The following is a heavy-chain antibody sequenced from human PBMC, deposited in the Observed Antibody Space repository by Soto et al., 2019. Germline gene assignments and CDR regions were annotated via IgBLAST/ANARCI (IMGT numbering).Heavy chain of an antibody. CDR2: ISGSGGST. V-gene: IGHV3-23*01. D-gene: IGHD6-13*01. J-gene: IGHJ3*02. CDR3: AKVEGQQLVKNAFDI. Sequence: GESLKISCAASGFTFSSYAMSWVRQAPGKGLEWVSAISGSGGSTYYADSVKGRFTISRDNSKNTLYLQMNSLRAEDTAVYYCAKVEGQQLVKNAFDIWGQGTMVTVSS. CDR1: GFTFSSYA.